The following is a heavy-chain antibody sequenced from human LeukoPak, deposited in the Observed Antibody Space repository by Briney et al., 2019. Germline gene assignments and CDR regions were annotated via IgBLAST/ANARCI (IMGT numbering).Heavy chain of an antibody. Sequence: LVKVSCKASGGTFSNYALNWVRQAPGQGLEWMGGIIPIFGTTIYAQKFQGRVTVTADESTSTAYMELSSLRSEDTAVYYCARDGVVGATRRAVDYWGQGTLVTVSS. CDR3: ARDGVVGATRRAVDY. J-gene: IGHJ4*02. CDR1: GGTFSNYA. D-gene: IGHD1-26*01. V-gene: IGHV1-69*13. CDR2: IIPIFGTT.